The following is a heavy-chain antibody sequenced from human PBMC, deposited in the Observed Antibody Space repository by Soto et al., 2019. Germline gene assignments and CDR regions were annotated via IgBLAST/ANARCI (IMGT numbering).Heavy chain of an antibody. D-gene: IGHD6-6*01. CDR3: ARDVYRYSSSSPEDV. Sequence: QVQLVESGGGLVKPGGSLRLSCAASGFTFSDYYMSWIRQAPGKGLDWVSYISSSSSNTKYADSVKGRFTISRDNAKNSLYLPMNSLRAEDTAVYYCARDVYRYSSSSPEDVWGQGTTVTVSS. CDR1: GFTFSDYY. J-gene: IGHJ6*02. CDR2: ISSSSSNT. V-gene: IGHV3-11*06.